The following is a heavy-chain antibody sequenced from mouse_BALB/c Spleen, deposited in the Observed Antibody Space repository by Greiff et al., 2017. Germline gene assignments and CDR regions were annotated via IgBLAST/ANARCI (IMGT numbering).Heavy chain of an antibody. D-gene: IGHD1-1*01. V-gene: IGHV2-6-2*01. J-gene: IGHJ4*01. CDR2: IWSDGST. Sequence: QVQLKQSGPDLVAPSQSLSITCTVSGFSLTSYGVHWVRQPPGKGLEWLVVIWSDGSTTYNSALKSRLSISKDNSKSQVFLKMNSLQTDDTAMYYCARSYYYGMGAMDYWGQGTSVTVSS. CDR1: GFSLTSYG. CDR3: ARSYYYGMGAMDY.